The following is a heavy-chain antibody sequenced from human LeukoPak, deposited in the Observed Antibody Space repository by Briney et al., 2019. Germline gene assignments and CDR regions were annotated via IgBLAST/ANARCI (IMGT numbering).Heavy chain of an antibody. CDR2: ISAYNGNA. J-gene: IGHJ5*02. D-gene: IGHD2-2*02. CDR1: GYTFSRHG. V-gene: IGHV1-18*01. CDR3: ARSFGCSSTSCYTYNWFDP. Sequence: GASVKVSCKASGYTFSRHGISWVRQAPGQGLEWMGWISAYNGNANYAQKLQGRVTMTTDASTSTAYMELRSLRSDDTAVYYCARSFGCSSTSCYTYNWFDPWGQGTLVTVSS.